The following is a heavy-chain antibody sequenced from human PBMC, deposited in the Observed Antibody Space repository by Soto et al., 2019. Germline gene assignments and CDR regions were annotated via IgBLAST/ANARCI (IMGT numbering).Heavy chain of an antibody. J-gene: IGHJ4*02. CDR3: ARADAYCGRTDCYPLKF. V-gene: IGHV4-59*12. CDR1: SGSISSYY. D-gene: IGHD2-2*01. CDR2: VYYSGST. Sequence: SETLSLTCSVSSGSISSYYWSWIRQPPGKGLEWIGYVYYSGSTNYNPSLKSRVTISIDTSKNQFSLRLSSVTAADTAVYYCARADAYCGRTDCYPLKFWGQGTLVTVSS.